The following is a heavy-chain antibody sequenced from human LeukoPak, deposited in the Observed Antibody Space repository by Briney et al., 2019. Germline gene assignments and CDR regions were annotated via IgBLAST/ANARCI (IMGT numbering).Heavy chain of an antibody. CDR2: ISYDGSNK. D-gene: IGHD6-13*01. V-gene: IGHV3-30*18. CDR1: GFTFSSYG. J-gene: IGHJ2*01. CDR3: AKDVAGGITHWYFDL. Sequence: GRSLRLSCAASGFTFSSYGMHWVRRAPGKGLEWVALISYDGSNKYYADSVKGRFTISRDNSKNTLYLQMNSLRAEDTAVYYCAKDVAGGITHWYFDLWGRGTLVTVSS.